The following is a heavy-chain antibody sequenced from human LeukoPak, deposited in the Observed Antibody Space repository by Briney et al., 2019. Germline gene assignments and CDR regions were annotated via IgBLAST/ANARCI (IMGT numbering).Heavy chain of an antibody. CDR2: IYHSGST. V-gene: IGHV4-30-2*01. CDR3: ARVEKYYYGSGSHAFDI. Sequence: SETLSLTCTVSGGSISSGGYYWSWIRQPPGKGLEWIGYIYHSGSTYYNPSLKSRVTISVDRSKNQFSLKLSSVTAADTAVYYCARVEKYYYGSGSHAFDIWGQGTMVTVSS. D-gene: IGHD3-10*01. CDR1: GGSISSGGYY. J-gene: IGHJ3*02.